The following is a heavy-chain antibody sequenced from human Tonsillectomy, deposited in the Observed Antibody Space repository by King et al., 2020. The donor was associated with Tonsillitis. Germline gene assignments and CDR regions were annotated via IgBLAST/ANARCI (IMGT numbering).Heavy chain of an antibody. CDR1: GFTFRTNA. J-gene: IGHJ4*02. Sequence: VQLVESGGGLVQPGGSLRLSCAASGFTFRTNAISWVRQAPGKGLEWVSGISGSGENTYYADSVKGRFTISRDNSKNTLYLQLNSLRAEDTAVYSCAKESEDYCGSGPFDYWGQGTLVTVSS. D-gene: IGHD3-10*01. CDR3: AKESEDYCGSGPFDY. CDR2: ISGSGENT. V-gene: IGHV3-23*04.